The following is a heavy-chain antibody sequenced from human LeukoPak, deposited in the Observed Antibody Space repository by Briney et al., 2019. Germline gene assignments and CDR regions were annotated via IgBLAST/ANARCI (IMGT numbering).Heavy chain of an antibody. CDR3: AKVGGGVPAAHYYYYMDV. D-gene: IGHD2-2*01. J-gene: IGHJ6*03. CDR2: ISSSSSYI. CDR1: GFTFSSYS. V-gene: IGHV3-21*04. Sequence: GGSLRLSCAASGFTFSSYSMNWVRQAPGKGLEWVSSISSSSSYIYYADSVKGRFTISRDNAKNSLYLQMNSLRAEDTAVYYCAKVGGGVPAAHYYYYMDVWGKGTTVTISS.